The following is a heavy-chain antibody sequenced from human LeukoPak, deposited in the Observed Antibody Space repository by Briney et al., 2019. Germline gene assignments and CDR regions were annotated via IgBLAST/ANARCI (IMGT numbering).Heavy chain of an antibody. CDR3: ARKILRGYSGYDAFWFDP. CDR1: GGTFSSYA. J-gene: IGHJ5*02. V-gene: IGHV1-69*04. CDR2: IIPILGIA. D-gene: IGHD5-12*01. Sequence: SVKVSCKAAGGTFSSYAISWGRQAPGQGLEWRGRIIPILGIAKYAQKFQGRVTITADKPTSTAYMELSSLRSEDTAVYYCARKILRGYSGYDAFWFDPWGQGTLVTVSS.